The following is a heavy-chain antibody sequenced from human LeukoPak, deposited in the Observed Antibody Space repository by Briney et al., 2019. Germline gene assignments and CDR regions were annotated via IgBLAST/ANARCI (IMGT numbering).Heavy chain of an antibody. Sequence: ASVKVSCKASGYTFTSYYMHWVRQAPGQGLEWMGIINPSGGSTSYAQKFQGRVTMTRDTSTSTVYMELSSLRSEDTAVYYCARGVGYYGSSGYPEYFQHWGQGTLVTVSS. J-gene: IGHJ1*01. CDR2: INPSGGST. CDR3: ARGVGYYGSSGYPEYFQH. CDR1: GYTFTSYY. D-gene: IGHD3-22*01. V-gene: IGHV1-46*01.